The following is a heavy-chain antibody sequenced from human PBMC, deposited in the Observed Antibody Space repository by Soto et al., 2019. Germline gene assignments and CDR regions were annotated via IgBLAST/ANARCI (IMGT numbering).Heavy chain of an antibody. D-gene: IGHD6-13*01. V-gene: IGHV4-59*01. CDR2: IYYSGST. J-gene: IGHJ6*02. CDR1: GGSISSYY. CDR3: ARDGSSSWYYYYGMDV. Sequence: QVQLQESGPGLVKPSETLSLTCTVSGGSISSYYWSWIRQPPGKGLEWIGYIYYSGSTNYNPSLKSRVTISVDTSKNQFSLKLSSVTAADTAVYYCARDGSSSWYYYYGMDVWGQGTTVTVSS.